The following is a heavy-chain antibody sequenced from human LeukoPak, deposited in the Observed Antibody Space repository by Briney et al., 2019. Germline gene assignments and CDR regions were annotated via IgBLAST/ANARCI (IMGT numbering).Heavy chain of an antibody. J-gene: IGHJ4*02. CDR2: ISYDGSQK. D-gene: IGHD2-15*01. V-gene: IGHV3-30*18. CDR3: AKDNGSPSLVVVLVATAPDY. CDR1: GFTFSSYG. Sequence: PGGSLRLSCAASGFTFSSYGMHWVRQAPGKGLEWVAVISYDGSQKYYADSVKGRFTISRDNSKNTVYLQMNSLSAEDTAVYYCAKDNGSPSLVVVLVATAPDYWGQGTLVTVSS.